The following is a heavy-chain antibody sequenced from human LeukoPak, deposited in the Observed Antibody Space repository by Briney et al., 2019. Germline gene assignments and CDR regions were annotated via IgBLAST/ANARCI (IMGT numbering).Heavy chain of an antibody. CDR2: ISSSSGTI. Sequence: GGSLRLSCAASGFIFSNYNMNWVRQTPGKGLEWLPYISSSSGTIYYADSVKGRFTISGDNAKNSLHLQMNSLRAEDTAVYYCARALGYSYGYAVDYWGQGTLVTVSS. V-gene: IGHV3-48*01. J-gene: IGHJ4*02. CDR1: GFIFSNYN. CDR3: ARALGYSYGYAVDY. D-gene: IGHD5-18*01.